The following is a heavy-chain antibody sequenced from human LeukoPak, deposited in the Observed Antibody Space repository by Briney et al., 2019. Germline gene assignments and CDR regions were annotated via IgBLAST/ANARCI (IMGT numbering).Heavy chain of an antibody. D-gene: IGHD3-10*01. J-gene: IGHJ4*02. CDR2: ISSSSGTI. CDR1: GFTFSSYS. V-gene: IGHV3-48*04. Sequence: GGSLRLSCAASGFTFSSYSMNWVRQAPGKGLEWVSSISSSSGTIYYADSVKGRFTISRDNSKNSLYLQMNSLRAEDTAVYYCARDGYYGSGIQFDYWGQGTLVTVSS. CDR3: ARDGYYGSGIQFDY.